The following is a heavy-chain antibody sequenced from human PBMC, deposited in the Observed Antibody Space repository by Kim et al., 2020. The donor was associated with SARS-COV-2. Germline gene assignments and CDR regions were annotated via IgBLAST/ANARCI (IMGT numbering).Heavy chain of an antibody. D-gene: IGHD3-22*01. CDR2: IYYSGST. CDR3: ARDKSSWLGQHENWFDP. J-gene: IGHJ5*02. Sequence: SETLSLTCTVSGGSISSYYWSWIRQPPGKGLEWIGYIYYSGSTNYNPSLKSRVTISVDTSKNQFSLKLSSVTAADTAVYYCARDKSSWLGQHENWFDPWGQGTLVTVSS. V-gene: IGHV4-59*01. CDR1: GGSISSYY.